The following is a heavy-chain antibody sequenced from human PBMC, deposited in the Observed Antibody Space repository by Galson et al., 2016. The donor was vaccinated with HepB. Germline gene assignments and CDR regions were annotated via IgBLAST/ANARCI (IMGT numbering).Heavy chain of an antibody. CDR3: VRGHFDWLYMFDF. J-gene: IGHJ5*01. CDR1: GSTFTSYW. CDR2: MYPGDSET. D-gene: IGHD3-9*01. V-gene: IGHV5-51*01. Sequence: QSGAEVKKPGESLKISCKSFGSTFTSYWIGWVRQMPGKGLEWVGIMYPGDSETRISPSFQGRVTISADKPTNSAYLHWNSLKASDTAMYYCVRGHFDWLYMFDFWGQGTLVTVSS.